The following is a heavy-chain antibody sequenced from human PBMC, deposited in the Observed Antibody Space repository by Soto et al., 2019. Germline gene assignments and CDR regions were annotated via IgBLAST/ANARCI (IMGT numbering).Heavy chain of an antibody. CDR1: GYTLTELS. Sequence: ASVKVSCKVSGYTLTELSMHWVRQAPGKGLEWMGGFDPEDGETIYAQKFQGRVTMTEDTSTDTAYMELSSLRSEDTAVYYCATEAVASIGGVIVIPYWGQGTLVTVSS. CDR3: ATEAVASIGGVIVIPY. CDR2: FDPEDGET. D-gene: IGHD3-16*02. J-gene: IGHJ4*02. V-gene: IGHV1-24*01.